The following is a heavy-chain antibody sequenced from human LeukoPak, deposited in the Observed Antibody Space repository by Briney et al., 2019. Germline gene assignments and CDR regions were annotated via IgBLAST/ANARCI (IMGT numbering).Heavy chain of an antibody. V-gene: IGHV3-11*01. CDR2: ISSSGSTI. J-gene: IGHJ4*02. D-gene: IGHD3-22*01. CDR1: GFTFSDYY. CDR3: ARGEKYYYDFIDY. Sequence: GGSLRLSCAASGFTFSDYYMSWIRQAPWKGLEGVSYISSSGSTISYADSVKGRFTISRENAKNSLYLKMNSLGAEDTAVYYCARGEKYYYDFIDYWGQGTLVTVSS.